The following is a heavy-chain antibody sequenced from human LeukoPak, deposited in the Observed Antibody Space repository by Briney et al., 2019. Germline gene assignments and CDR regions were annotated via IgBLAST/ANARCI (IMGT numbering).Heavy chain of an antibody. V-gene: IGHV3-23*01. Sequence: AGSLRLSCAASGFTFSNHAMSWVRQAPGKGLQWVSAISGGGVAIYYADSVKGRFTISRDNSKNTLYLQMNSLRAEDTAVYYCAKDGFDYYDSSGYYYFNYWGQGTLVTVSS. CDR3: AKDGFDYYDSSGYYYFNY. D-gene: IGHD3-22*01. CDR1: GFTFSNHA. J-gene: IGHJ4*02. CDR2: ISGGGVAI.